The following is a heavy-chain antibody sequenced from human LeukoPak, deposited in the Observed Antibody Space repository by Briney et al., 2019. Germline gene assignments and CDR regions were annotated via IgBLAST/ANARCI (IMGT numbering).Heavy chain of an antibody. CDR3: ARARIDY. V-gene: IGHV3-9*01. Sequence: PGGSLRLSCAASGFTFDDYAMHWVRQAPGKGLEWVSGISWNSGSIGYADSVKGRFTISRDNAKNSLYLQMDSLRAEDTAVYYCARARIDYWGQGTLVTVYS. CDR2: ISWNSGSI. J-gene: IGHJ4*02. CDR1: GFTFDDYA.